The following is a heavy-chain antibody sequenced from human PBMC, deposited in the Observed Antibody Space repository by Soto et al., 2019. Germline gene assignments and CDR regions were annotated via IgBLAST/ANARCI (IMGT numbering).Heavy chain of an antibody. CDR3: ARTDSGYADYVDV. CDR1: GGSISRGGYY. CDR2: IYYSGGT. Sequence: QVQLQESGPGLVKPSQTLSLTCTVSGGSISRGGYYWSWIRQHPGKGLEWIGYIYYSGGTYFNPSPKSRVTISVDTSENQFSLRLSSVTAADTSVYYCARTDSGYADYVDVWGKGTTVTVSS. D-gene: IGHD5-12*01. V-gene: IGHV4-31*03. J-gene: IGHJ6*03.